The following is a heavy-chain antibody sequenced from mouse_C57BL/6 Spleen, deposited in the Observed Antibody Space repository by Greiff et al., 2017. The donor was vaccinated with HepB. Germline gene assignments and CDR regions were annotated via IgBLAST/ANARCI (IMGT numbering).Heavy chain of an antibody. CDR2: IHPNSGST. Sequence: QVQLQQPGAELVKPGASVKLSCKASGYTFTSYWMHWVKQRPGQGLEWIGMIHPNSGSTNYNEKFKSKATLTVDKSSSTAYMQLSSLTSEDSAVYYCARSPKYYGSSPYYFDYWGQSTTLTVSS. CDR1: GYTFTSYW. V-gene: IGHV1-64*01. J-gene: IGHJ2*01. CDR3: ARSPKYYGSSPYYFDY. D-gene: IGHD1-1*01.